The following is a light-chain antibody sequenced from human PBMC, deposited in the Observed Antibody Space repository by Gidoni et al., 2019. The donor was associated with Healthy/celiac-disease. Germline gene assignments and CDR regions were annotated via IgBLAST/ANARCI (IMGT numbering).Light chain of an antibody. V-gene: IGKV1-27*01. Sequence: DIQMTQSPSSLSASVGDRVTITCRESQGISNYLAWYQQKPGKVPKLLIYAASTLQSGVPSRFSGSGSGTYFTLTISSLQPEDVATYYCQKYNSALLTFGPGTKVDIK. J-gene: IGKJ3*01. CDR3: QKYNSALLT. CDR1: QGISNY. CDR2: AAS.